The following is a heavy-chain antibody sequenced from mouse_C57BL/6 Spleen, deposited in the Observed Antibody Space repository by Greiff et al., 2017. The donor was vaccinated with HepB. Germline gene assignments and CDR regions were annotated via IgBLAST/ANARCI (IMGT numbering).Heavy chain of an antibody. CDR1: GFTFSSYT. Sequence: EVQVVESGGGLVKPGGSLKLSCAASGFTFSSYTMSWVRQTPEKRLEWVATISGGGGNTYYPDSVKGRFTISRDNAKNTLYLQMSSLRSEDTAVYYCASHYPHAMDYWGQGTSVTVSS. CDR2: ISGGGGNT. J-gene: IGHJ4*01. CDR3: ASHYPHAMDY. D-gene: IGHD5-5*01. V-gene: IGHV5-9*04.